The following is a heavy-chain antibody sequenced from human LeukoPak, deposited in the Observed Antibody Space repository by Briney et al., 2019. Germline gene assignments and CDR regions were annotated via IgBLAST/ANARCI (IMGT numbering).Heavy chain of an antibody. CDR1: GDSISSGGYY. CDR2: MSSSGGTI. CDR3: ARELQWELHPPFDY. D-gene: IGHD1-26*01. V-gene: IGHV3-11*04. J-gene: IGHJ4*02. Sequence: LSLTCTVSGDSISSGGYYWSWIRQAPGKGLEWVSYMSSSGGTIYYADSVKGRFSISRDNAKNSLYLVMNSLRAEDTAVYYCARELQWELHPPFDYWGQGTLVTVSS.